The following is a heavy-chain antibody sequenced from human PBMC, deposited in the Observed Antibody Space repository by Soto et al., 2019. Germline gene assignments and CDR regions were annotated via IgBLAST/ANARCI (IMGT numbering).Heavy chain of an antibody. CDR3: ARGLGYCTNGVCYMVPPFDH. J-gene: IGHJ4*02. Sequence: SETLSLTCAVSGYSISSGYYWGWVRQPPGKGLEWIGSIYHSGSTYYNPSLKSRVTISVDTSKNQFSLKLSSVTAADTAVYYCARGLGYCTNGVCYMVPPFDHSGQGTLVPVSS. V-gene: IGHV4-38-2*01. CDR2: IYHSGST. D-gene: IGHD2-8*01. CDR1: GYSISSGYY.